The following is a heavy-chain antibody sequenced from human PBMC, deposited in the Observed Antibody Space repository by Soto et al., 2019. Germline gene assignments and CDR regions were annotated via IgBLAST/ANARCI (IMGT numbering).Heavy chain of an antibody. D-gene: IGHD2-15*01. CDR1: GFTFTSSA. V-gene: IGHV1-58*01. CDR2: IVVGSGNT. Sequence: SVKVSCKASGFTFTSSAVQWVRQARGQRLEWIGWIVVGSGNTNYAQKFQERVTITRDMSTSTAYMELSSLRSEDTAVYYCAADLRYCSGGSCNGGPYYYYSMDVWGQGTTVTVSS. CDR3: AADLRYCSGGSCNGGPYYYYSMDV. J-gene: IGHJ6*02.